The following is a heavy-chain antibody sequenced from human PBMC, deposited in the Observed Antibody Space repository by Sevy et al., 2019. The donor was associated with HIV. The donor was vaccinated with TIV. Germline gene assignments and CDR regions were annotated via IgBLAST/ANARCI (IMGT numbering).Heavy chain of an antibody. V-gene: IGHV3-21*01. D-gene: IGHD3-22*01. CDR2: ISSSSSYI. J-gene: IGHJ4*02. CDR3: ARVKARGTYYYDSSEEMPYYFDY. Sequence: GGSLRLSCAASGFTFSSYSLNWVRQAPGKGLEWVSSISSSSSYIYYADSVKGRFTISRDNAKNSLYLQMNSLRAEDTTVYYCARVKARGTYYYDSSEEMPYYFDYWGQGTLVTVSS. CDR1: GFTFSSYS.